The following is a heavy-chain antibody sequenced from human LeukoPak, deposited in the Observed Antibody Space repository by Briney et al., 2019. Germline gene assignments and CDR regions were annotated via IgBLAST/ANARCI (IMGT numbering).Heavy chain of an antibody. J-gene: IGHJ4*02. CDR1: GGTFSSHA. CDR2: IIPIFGIA. D-gene: IGHD6-19*01. Sequence: SVKVSCKASGGTFSSHAISWVRQAPGQGLEWMGRIIPIFGIANYAQKFQGRVTITADKSTSTAYMELSSLRSEDTAVYYCARSGIAVAGSFDYWGQGTLVTVSS. CDR3: ARSGIAVAGSFDY. V-gene: IGHV1-69*04.